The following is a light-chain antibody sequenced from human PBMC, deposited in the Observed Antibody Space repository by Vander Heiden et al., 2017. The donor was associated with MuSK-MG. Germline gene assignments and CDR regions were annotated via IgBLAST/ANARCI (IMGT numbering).Light chain of an antibody. J-gene: IGKJ2*01. V-gene: IGKV1-39*01. CDR1: QYIASY. CDR3: QQSYSTLYT. CDR2: AAY. Sequence: DFQITQSPSSLSASVGDRVTITCRASQYIASYLNWYQQKPGKAPKLLIYAAYTLQSGVPSRFSGSGSGTDFTLTISSLQPEDSATYYCQQSYSTLYTFGQGTKLEIK.